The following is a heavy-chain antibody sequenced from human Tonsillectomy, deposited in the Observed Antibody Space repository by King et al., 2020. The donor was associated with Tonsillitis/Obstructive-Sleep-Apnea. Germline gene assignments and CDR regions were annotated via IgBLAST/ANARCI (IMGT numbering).Heavy chain of an antibody. V-gene: IGHV5-51*01. D-gene: IGHD3-10*01. Sequence: QLVQSGAEVKKPGESLKISCKGSGYSFTSYWIGWVRQMPGKGLEWMGIIYPGDSDTRYSPAFQGQGTISADKSISTAYLQWSSLKASDTAMYYCASPKFWFRVGVLYYYMDVWGKGTTVTVSS. CDR1: GYSFTSYW. CDR3: ASPKFWFRVGVLYYYMDV. CDR2: IYPGDSDT. J-gene: IGHJ6*03.